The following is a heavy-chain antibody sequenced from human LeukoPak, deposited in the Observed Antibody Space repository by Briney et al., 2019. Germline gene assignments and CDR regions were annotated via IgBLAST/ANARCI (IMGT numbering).Heavy chain of an antibody. CDR3: AKRGAEVGATVAPGDY. CDR1: GFTFSSYW. Sequence: PGGSLRLSCAASGFTFSSYWMSWVRQAPGKGLEWVSALSGSAGSTYYADSVTGRFTISRDNSKNTLYLQMNSLRAEDTAVYYCAKRGAEVGATVAPGDYWGQGTLVTVSS. D-gene: IGHD1-26*01. CDR2: LSGSAGST. V-gene: IGHV3-23*01. J-gene: IGHJ4*02.